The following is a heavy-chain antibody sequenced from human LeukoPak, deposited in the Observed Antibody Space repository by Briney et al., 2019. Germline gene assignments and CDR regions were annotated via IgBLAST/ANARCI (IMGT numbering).Heavy chain of an antibody. CDR3: ARHHVGATNLFDY. Sequence: SETLSLTCTVSGGSISSYYWSWIRQPPGKGLEWIGYIYYSGSTNYNPSLKSRVTISVDTSKNQFSLKLSSVTAADTAVYYCARHHVGATNLFDYWGQGTLVTVSS. CDR2: IYYSGST. V-gene: IGHV4-59*08. J-gene: IGHJ4*02. CDR1: GGSISSYY. D-gene: IGHD1-26*01.